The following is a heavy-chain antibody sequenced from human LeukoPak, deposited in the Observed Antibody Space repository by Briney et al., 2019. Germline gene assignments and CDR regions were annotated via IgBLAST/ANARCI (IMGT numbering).Heavy chain of an antibody. J-gene: IGHJ5*02. CDR1: GGSISSSSYY. CDR3: ARDSPLVGAKYNWFDP. V-gene: IGHV4-39*07. D-gene: IGHD1-26*01. Sequence: SETLSLTCTVSGGSISSSSYYWGWIRQPPGKGLEWIGSIYYSGSTYYNPSLKSRVTISVDTSKNQFSLKLSSVTAADTAVYYCARDSPLVGAKYNWFDPWGQGTLVTVSS. CDR2: IYYSGST.